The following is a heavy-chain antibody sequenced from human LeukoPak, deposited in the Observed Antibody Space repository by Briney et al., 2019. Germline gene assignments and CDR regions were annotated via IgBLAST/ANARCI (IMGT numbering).Heavy chain of an antibody. CDR2: IFPSGTT. V-gene: IGHV4-4*07. J-gene: IGHJ4*02. CDR1: GGSFSSYY. Sequence: SETLSLTCTVSGGSFSSYYWSWIRQPAGVGLEWIGHIFPSGTTNYNPSLKSRVTMSVDTSKNQFSLKLSSVTAADTAVYYCAREFYSSGWHYFDYWGQGTLVTVSS. D-gene: IGHD6-19*01. CDR3: AREFYSSGWHYFDY.